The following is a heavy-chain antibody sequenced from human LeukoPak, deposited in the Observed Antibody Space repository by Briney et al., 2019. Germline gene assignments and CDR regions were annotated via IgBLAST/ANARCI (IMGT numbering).Heavy chain of an antibody. Sequence: SETLSLTCSVSGGSISSSYCSWIRQPAGKGLEWIGRIYTSGSTNYNPSLKSRVTMSVDTSKNQFSLKLSSVTAADTAVYYCARDFGDPPSYVYNWFDPWGQGTLVTVSS. CDR3: ARDFGDPPSYVYNWFDP. V-gene: IGHV4-4*07. CDR1: GGSISSSY. J-gene: IGHJ5*02. CDR2: IYTSGST. D-gene: IGHD4-17*01.